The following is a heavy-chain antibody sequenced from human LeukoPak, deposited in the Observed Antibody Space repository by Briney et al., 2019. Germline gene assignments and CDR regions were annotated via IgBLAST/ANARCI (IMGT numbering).Heavy chain of an antibody. CDR1: GFTFSSYA. Sequence: GGSLRLSCAASGFTFSSYAMSWVRQAPGKGLEWVSIISGSGDSTYYADSVKGRFTISRDNSKNTLYLQMNSLRAEDTAVYYCAKERDYYDSSGYSGWGQGTLVTVSS. CDR3: AKERDYYDSSGYSG. V-gene: IGHV3-23*01. CDR2: ISGSGDST. J-gene: IGHJ4*02. D-gene: IGHD3-22*01.